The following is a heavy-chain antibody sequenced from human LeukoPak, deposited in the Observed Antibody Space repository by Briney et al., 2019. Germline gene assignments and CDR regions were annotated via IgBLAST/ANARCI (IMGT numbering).Heavy chain of an antibody. J-gene: IGHJ4*02. CDR1: GFTFSSYA. Sequence: GGSLRLSCAASGFTFSSYAMSWVRQAPGKGLEWVSAISGSGGSTYYADPVKGRFTISRDSSKNTLYLQMNSLRAEDTAVYYCAKDPGIAARDPAYYFDYWGQGTLVTVSS. D-gene: IGHD6-6*01. V-gene: IGHV3-23*01. CDR3: AKDPGIAARDPAYYFDY. CDR2: ISGSGGST.